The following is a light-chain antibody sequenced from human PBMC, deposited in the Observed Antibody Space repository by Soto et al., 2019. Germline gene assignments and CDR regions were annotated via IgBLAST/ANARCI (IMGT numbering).Light chain of an antibody. Sequence: QSALTQPASVSGSPGQSITISCTGASSDVGGYDFVSWYLQNPGKAPKLMIYGGSKRPSGVSNRFSGSKSGNTASLTISGLQAEDEADYYCCSYAGSSTNYVFGTGTKLTVL. CDR3: CSYAGSSTNYV. V-gene: IGLV2-23*01. J-gene: IGLJ1*01. CDR1: SSDVGGYDF. CDR2: GGS.